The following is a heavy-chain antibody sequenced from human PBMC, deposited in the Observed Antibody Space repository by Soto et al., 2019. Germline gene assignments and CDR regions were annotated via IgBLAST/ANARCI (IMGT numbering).Heavy chain of an antibody. Sequence: GGSLRLSCAGSGFTFEDHTMHWVRQVPGKGLEWVSLITWDGDSTFYTDSVKGRFTISRDNTDRSLFLQMDSLRIEDTALYYCAKGKNRILDYWGQGTLVTVSS. CDR1: GFTFEDHT. J-gene: IGHJ4*02. CDR3: AKGKNRILDY. CDR2: ITWDGDST. V-gene: IGHV3-43*01.